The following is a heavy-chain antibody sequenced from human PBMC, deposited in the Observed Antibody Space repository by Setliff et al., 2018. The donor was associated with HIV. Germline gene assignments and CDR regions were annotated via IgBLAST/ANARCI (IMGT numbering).Heavy chain of an antibody. J-gene: IGHJ3*02. Sequence: ASVKVSCKASGYTFTDYYMHWVQQAPGKGLEWMGRVDPEDGETIYAEKFQGRVTITADTSTDTAYMELSSLRSEDTAVYYCARSRYDSGGYPDAFDIWGQGTMVTVSS. V-gene: IGHV1-69-2*01. CDR1: GYTFTDYY. CDR2: VDPEDGET. D-gene: IGHD3-22*01. CDR3: ARSRYDSGGYPDAFDI.